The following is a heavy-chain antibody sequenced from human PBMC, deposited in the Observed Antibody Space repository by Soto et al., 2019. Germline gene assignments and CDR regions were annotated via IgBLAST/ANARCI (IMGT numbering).Heavy chain of an antibody. V-gene: IGHV3-7*01. CDR3: VRENYFDY. Sequence: PGGSLRLSCVGSGFRFSTYWMGWVRQAPGKRLEWVANIRQDGTERSYADSVKGRFTISRDNAKNSLYLQMDSLGADDTAVYYCVRENYFDYWGQGTLVTVSS. CDR2: IRQDGTER. J-gene: IGHJ4*02. CDR1: GFRFSTYW.